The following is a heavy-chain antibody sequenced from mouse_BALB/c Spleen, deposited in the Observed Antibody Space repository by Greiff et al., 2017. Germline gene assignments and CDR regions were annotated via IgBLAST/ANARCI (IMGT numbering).Heavy chain of an antibody. D-gene: IGHD2-10*01. Sequence: EVNLVESGGDLVKPGGSLKLSCAASGFTFSSYGMSWVRQTPDKRLEWVATISSGGSYTYYPDSVKGRFTISRDNAKNTLYLQMSSLKSEDTAMYYCARPASYYGNYERFAYWGQGTLVTVSA. CDR1: GFTFSSYG. V-gene: IGHV5-6*01. CDR3: ARPASYYGNYERFAY. J-gene: IGHJ3*01. CDR2: ISSGGSYT.